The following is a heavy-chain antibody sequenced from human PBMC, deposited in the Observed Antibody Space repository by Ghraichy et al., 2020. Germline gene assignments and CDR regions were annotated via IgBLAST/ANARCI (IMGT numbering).Heavy chain of an antibody. Sequence: SQTLSLTCTVSGGSISSSSYYWGWIRQPPGKGLEWIGSIYYSGSTYYNPSLKSRVTISVDTSKNQFSLKLSSVTAADTAVYYCARHRDYDYVWGSQSLGAFDIWGQGTMVTVSS. V-gene: IGHV4-39*01. D-gene: IGHD3-16*01. J-gene: IGHJ3*02. CDR2: IYYSGST. CDR3: ARHRDYDYVWGSQSLGAFDI. CDR1: GGSISSSSYY.